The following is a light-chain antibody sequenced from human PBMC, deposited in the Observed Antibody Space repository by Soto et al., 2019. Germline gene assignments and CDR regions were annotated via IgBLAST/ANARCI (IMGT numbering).Light chain of an antibody. Sequence: EVVMTQSPAALAVSPGERVTLSCRAGQSVSSDLAWYQQKPGQAPSLLIYGASTRATGIPVRFSGSGSGTEFTLTISRLEPEDFAVYYCQQYGRSPTFGQGTKVDI. J-gene: IGKJ1*01. CDR3: QQYGRSPT. CDR1: QSVSSD. V-gene: IGKV3-15*01. CDR2: GAS.